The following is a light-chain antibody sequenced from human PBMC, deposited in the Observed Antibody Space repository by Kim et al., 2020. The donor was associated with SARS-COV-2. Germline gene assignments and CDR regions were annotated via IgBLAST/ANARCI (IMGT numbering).Light chain of an antibody. CDR2: RNN. J-gene: IGLJ3*02. CDR1: SSNIGSNY. Sequence: ELTQPPSASGTPGQRVTISCSGSSSNIGSNYVYWYQQLPGTAPKLLIYRNNQRPSGVPDRFSGSKSGTSASLAISGLRSEDEADYYCAAWDDSLSGREVFGGGTQLTVL. V-gene: IGLV1-47*01. CDR3: AAWDDSLSGREV.